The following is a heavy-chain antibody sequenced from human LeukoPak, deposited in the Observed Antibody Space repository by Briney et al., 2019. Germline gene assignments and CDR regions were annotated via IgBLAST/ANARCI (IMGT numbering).Heavy chain of an antibody. D-gene: IGHD6-19*01. J-gene: IGHJ4*02. CDR3: AKDIAAGTAERPIDY. Sequence: GGSLRLSCAASGFTFSSYAMSWVRQAPGKGLEWVSAISGSGGSTYYADSVKGRFTISRDNSKNTLYLQMNSLRAEDTAVYHCAKDIAAGTAERPIDYWGQGTLVTVSS. CDR1: GFTFSSYA. V-gene: IGHV3-23*01. CDR2: ISGSGGST.